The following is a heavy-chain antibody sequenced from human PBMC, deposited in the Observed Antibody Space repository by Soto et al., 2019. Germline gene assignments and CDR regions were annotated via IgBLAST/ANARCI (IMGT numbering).Heavy chain of an antibody. J-gene: IGHJ4*02. V-gene: IGHV3-7*01. D-gene: IGHD1-1*01. CDR2: IKQDGSDK. Sequence: GGSLRLSCAASGFNFDNYWMAWVRQAPGKGLEWVANIKQDGSDKNYVDSVKGRFTISRDNAKNSLYLQMNSLRAEGSAVYSCARDTTGILDYWGQGTLVTVSS. CDR3: ARDTTGILDY. CDR1: GFNFDNYW.